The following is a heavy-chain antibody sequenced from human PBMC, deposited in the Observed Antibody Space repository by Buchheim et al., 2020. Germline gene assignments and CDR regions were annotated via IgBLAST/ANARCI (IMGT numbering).Heavy chain of an antibody. V-gene: IGHV3-21*01. CDR3: ARDSYGDYVHYYYGMDV. CDR1: GFSFSSYS. J-gene: IGHJ6*02. D-gene: IGHD4-17*01. CDR2: ISSSSSYI. Sequence: EVQLVESGGGLVKPGGSLRLSCAASGFSFSSYSMNWVRQAPGKGLEWVSSISSSSSYIYYADSVKGRFTISRDNDKHSLYLQMNSLRAEDTAVYYCARDSYGDYVHYYYGMDVWGQGTT.